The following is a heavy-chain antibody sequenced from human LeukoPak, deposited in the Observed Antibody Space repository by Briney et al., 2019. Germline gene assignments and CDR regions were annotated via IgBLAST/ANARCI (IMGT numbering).Heavy chain of an antibody. CDR2: IFYSGTT. Sequence: SETLSLTCTVSGASISSYYWSWIRQPPGRGLEWIAYIFYSGTTNYNPSLKSRVTISVDTSKNQFSLKLSSVTAADTAVYYCARHDHQGGSYDYWGQGTLVTVSS. CDR1: GASISSYY. CDR3: ARHDHQGGSYDY. J-gene: IGHJ4*02. D-gene: IGHD1-26*01. V-gene: IGHV4-59*08.